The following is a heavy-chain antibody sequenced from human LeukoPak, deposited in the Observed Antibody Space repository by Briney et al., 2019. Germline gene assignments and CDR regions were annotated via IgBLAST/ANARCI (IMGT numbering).Heavy chain of an antibody. Sequence: SETLSLTCTVSGGSVSNSLYYWSWIRQPPGKGLEWIGYIYYNGDTNYNPSLKSRVIISIDTSSNQFSLRLNSMTAADTAVYYCARKENVYYYFDYWGQGTLVTVSP. D-gene: IGHD3-10*01. CDR3: ARKENVYYYFDY. CDR1: GGSVSNSLYY. V-gene: IGHV4-61*01. J-gene: IGHJ4*02. CDR2: IYYNGDT.